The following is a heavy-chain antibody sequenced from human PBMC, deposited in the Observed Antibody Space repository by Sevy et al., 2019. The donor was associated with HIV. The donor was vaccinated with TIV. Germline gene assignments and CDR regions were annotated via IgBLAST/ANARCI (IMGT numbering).Heavy chain of an antibody. CDR3: AKRPTAA. CDR1: GFTFGNHA. CDR2: IQVDGREK. V-gene: IGHV3-30*02. Sequence: GGSLRLSCAASGFTFGNHAIHWVRQAPGKGLEWVAFIQVDGREKFYTDSVKGRFTISRDSSKNTVYLQMNSLRGEDTAVYYCAKRPTAAWGQGTLVTVSS. J-gene: IGHJ5*02.